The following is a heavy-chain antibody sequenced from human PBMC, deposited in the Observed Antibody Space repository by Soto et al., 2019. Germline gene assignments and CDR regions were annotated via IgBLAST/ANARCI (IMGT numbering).Heavy chain of an antibody. Sequence: EGQLLESGGGLVQPGGSLRLSCAASGFTLVNYAMSWVRLAPGKGLEWVSGISNSGERTYYADSVKGRFTVSRDTARGTGVLDRFCRRTYDTSTYFGAKDPRPGYDSGCHYFGYWGQGTLVTVSS. CDR1: GFTLVNYA. V-gene: IGHV3-23*01. CDR2: ISNSGERT. J-gene: IGHJ4*02. D-gene: IGHD6-19*01. CDR3: AKDPRPGYDSGCHYFGY.